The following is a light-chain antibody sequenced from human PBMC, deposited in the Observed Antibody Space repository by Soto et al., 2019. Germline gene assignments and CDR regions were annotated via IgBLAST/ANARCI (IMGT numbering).Light chain of an antibody. J-gene: IGKJ4*01. CDR2: EAS. Sequence: IVLTQSPATLSLSPGERATLSCRASQSVSTYLAWYQQKPGQAPRLLIYEASKRATGIPARFSGSGSGTDFTLTISSLEPEDFAVYYCQQYNNWPPLTFGGGTK. CDR3: QQYNNWPPLT. CDR1: QSVSTY. V-gene: IGKV3-11*01.